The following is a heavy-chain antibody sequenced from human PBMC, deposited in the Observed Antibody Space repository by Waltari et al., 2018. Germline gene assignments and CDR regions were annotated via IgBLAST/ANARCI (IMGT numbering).Heavy chain of an antibody. CDR3: AKRWAIYYFEY. Sequence: EVQLVESGGGLVQPGGSLRLSCAASGFTFKNFAMSWVRQAPGKGREWGSSITERGATCYADSVEGRFATARDKYKHTLSLQINSLRADDTAVYYCAKRWAIYYFEYWGQGNLVTVSS. CDR1: GFTFKNFA. CDR2: ITERGAT. J-gene: IGHJ4*02. D-gene: IGHD3-9*01. V-gene: IGHV3-23*04.